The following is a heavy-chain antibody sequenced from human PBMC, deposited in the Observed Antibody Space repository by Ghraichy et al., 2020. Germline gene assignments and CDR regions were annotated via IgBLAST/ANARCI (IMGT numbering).Heavy chain of an antibody. V-gene: IGHV3-30*18. CDR2: ISYDGSNK. J-gene: IGHJ6*02. D-gene: IGHD3-3*01. CDR1: GFTFSSYG. CDR3: AKDHQEFLVPILYSLMDV. Sequence: GGSLRLSCAASGFTFSSYGMHWVRQAPGKGLEWVAVISYDGSNKYYADSVKGRFTISRDNSKNTLYLQMNSLRAEDTAVYYCAKDHQEFLVPILYSLMDVWGQGTTVTVSS.